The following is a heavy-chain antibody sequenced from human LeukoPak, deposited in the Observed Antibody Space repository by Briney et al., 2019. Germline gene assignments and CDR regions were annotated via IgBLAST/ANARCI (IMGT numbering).Heavy chain of an antibody. CDR1: GLTFSTCG. V-gene: IGHV3-30*02. CDR3: AKQMMERQQYYYMDV. J-gene: IGHJ6*03. Sequence: PGGSLRLSCVASGLTFSTCGMHWVRQAPGKGLEWQTHTRYDESATYYADSVKGRFTISRENSKNTLYLQMNSLRPEDTAVYYCAKQMMERQQYYYMDVWGKGTSVTVSS. CDR2: TRYDESAT. D-gene: IGHD6-13*01.